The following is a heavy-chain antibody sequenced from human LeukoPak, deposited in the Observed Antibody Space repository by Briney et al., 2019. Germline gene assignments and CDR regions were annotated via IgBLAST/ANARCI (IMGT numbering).Heavy chain of an antibody. Sequence: PGGSLRLSCAASAFTFRTYSMNWVRQAPGKGLEWLSYIDSGGSKIYEADSVKGRFTISRDNAKNSLYLQMNSLRAEDTAVYYCATLILQNETPYNDFDIWGQGTMVTVSS. V-gene: IGHV3-48*01. CDR1: AFTFRTYS. D-gene: IGHD1-1*01. J-gene: IGHJ3*02. CDR2: IDSGGSKI. CDR3: ATLILQNETPYNDFDI.